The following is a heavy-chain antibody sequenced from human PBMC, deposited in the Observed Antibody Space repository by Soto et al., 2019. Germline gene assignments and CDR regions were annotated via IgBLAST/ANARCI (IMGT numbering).Heavy chain of an antibody. Sequence: ASVKVSCKASGYTFTSYGISWVRQAPGRGLEWMGWISAYNGNTNYAQKLQGRVTMTTDTSTSTAYMELRSLRSDDTAVYYCARVDYSNYPYYYDGMDVWGQGTTVTVSS. V-gene: IGHV1-18*04. J-gene: IGHJ6*02. CDR3: ARVDYSNYPYYYDGMDV. D-gene: IGHD4-4*01. CDR2: ISAYNGNT. CDR1: GYTFTSYG.